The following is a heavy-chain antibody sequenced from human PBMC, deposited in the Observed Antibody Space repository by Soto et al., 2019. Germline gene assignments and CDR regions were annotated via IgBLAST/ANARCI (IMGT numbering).Heavy chain of an antibody. CDR3: ARSSIVGVPASRYYYYGMSV. J-gene: IGHJ6*02. V-gene: IGHV1-69*01. CDR1: GGTFSSYA. D-gene: IGHD2-2*01. Sequence: QVQLVQSGAEVKKPGSSVKVSCKASGGTFSSYAISWVRQAPGQGLEWMGGIIPIFVTANYAQTFHGRVTITADASTSTAYMALSSLRSEDTAVYDCARSSIVGVPASRYYYYGMSVLGQWTTVTVYS. CDR2: IIPIFVTA.